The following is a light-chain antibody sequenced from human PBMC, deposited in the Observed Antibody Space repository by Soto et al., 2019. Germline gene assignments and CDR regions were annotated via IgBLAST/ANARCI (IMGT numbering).Light chain of an antibody. Sequence: DIVLTQSPATLSLSPGERATLSCRASQSVSSYLAWYQQKPGQAPRLLIYDASNRATGIPARFSGSGSGTDFTLTISSLGPEDSAVYYCHQRINWPRTFGQGTKLAIK. J-gene: IGKJ2*01. CDR3: HQRINWPRT. CDR2: DAS. V-gene: IGKV3-11*01. CDR1: QSVSSY.